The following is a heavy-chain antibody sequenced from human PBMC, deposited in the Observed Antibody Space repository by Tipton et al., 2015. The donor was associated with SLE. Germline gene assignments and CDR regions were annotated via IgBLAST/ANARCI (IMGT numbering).Heavy chain of an antibody. CDR3: ARAGGGDSNWFDP. J-gene: IGHJ5*02. Sequence: TLSLTCTVSGDSFSSGSSSWNWVRQPPGKGLEWIGYFYYSGATYYNPSLQSRVTMSADTSKNQFSLKLSSVTAADTAVYYCARAGGGDSNWFDPWGQGTLVTVSS. CDR2: FYYSGAT. V-gene: IGHV4-39*07. CDR1: GDSFSSGSSS. D-gene: IGHD2-21*01.